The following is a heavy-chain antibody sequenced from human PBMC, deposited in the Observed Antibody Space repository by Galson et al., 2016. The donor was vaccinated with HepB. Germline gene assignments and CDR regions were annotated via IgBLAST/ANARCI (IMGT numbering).Heavy chain of an antibody. CDR2: MSGSGGNI. CDR1: GFTYSSYA. J-gene: IGHJ3*02. CDR3: AKALNWDYKLDAFDI. D-gene: IGHD4-11*01. Sequence: SLRLSCAASGFTYSSYAMHWVRQAPGKGLAWVSSMSGSGGNIYFADSVKGRFTISRDNSKNRLYLQMNSLRAEDTAVYYCAKALNWDYKLDAFDIWGPGTMVTLSS. V-gene: IGHV3-23*01.